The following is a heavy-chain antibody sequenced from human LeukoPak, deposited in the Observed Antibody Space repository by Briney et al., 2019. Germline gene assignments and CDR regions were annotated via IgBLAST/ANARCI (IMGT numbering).Heavy chain of an antibody. J-gene: IGHJ4*02. D-gene: IGHD3-22*01. CDR2: IRYDGSNK. V-gene: IGHV3-30*02. CDR1: GFTFSSYG. CDR3: AKLHYDSSGYYSPDFDY. Sequence: PGGSLRLSCAASGFTFSSYGMHWVRQAPGKGLEGVAFIRYDGSNKYYADSVKGRFTISRDNSKNTLYLQMNSLGAEDTAVYYCAKLHYDSSGYYSPDFDYWGQGTLVTVSS.